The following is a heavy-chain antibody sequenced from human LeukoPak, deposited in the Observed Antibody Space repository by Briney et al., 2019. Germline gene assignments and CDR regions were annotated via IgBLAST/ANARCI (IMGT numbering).Heavy chain of an antibody. CDR3: ARDKGNLQLGYFDY. CDR2: ISSSSSYV. D-gene: IGHD6-13*01. Sequence: GGSLRLSCAASGFTFSSYSMNWVRQAPGKGLEWVSSISSSSSYVYYADSVKGRFTISRDNAKNSLYLQMNSPRAEDTAVYYCARDKGNLQLGYFDYWGQGTLVTVSS. J-gene: IGHJ4*02. CDR1: GFTFSSYS. V-gene: IGHV3-21*01.